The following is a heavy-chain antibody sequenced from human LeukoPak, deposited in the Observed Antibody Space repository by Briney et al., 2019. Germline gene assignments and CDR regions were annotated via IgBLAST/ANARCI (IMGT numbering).Heavy chain of an antibody. Sequence: PGGSLRLSCEASGFSLTNYGMDWVRQAPGKGLEWVSSISSSSSYIYYADSVRGRFTISRDNAKNSLYLQMNSLRAEDTAVYYCARELSSSGYYFDSWGQGNQVTVSS. CDR2: ISSSSSYI. V-gene: IGHV3-21*01. J-gene: IGHJ4*02. CDR1: GFSLTNYG. CDR3: ARELSSSGYYFDS. D-gene: IGHD5-18*01.